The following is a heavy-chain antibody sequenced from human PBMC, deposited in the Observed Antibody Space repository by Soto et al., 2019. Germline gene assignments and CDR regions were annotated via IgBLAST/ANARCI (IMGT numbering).Heavy chain of an antibody. CDR1: GFNFENYA. D-gene: IGHD6-19*01. J-gene: IGHJ4*02. CDR3: AKGGSSGWPGGEDF. Sequence: GGSLRLSCVVSGFNFENYAMSWVRQAPGKGLEWVSGLTSNGETTWYADSVEGRFTIYRDNSERKVYLQLNSPRVEDTAVYFCAKGGSSGWPGGEDFWGQGTMVTVSS. CDR2: LTSNGETT. V-gene: IGHV3-23*01.